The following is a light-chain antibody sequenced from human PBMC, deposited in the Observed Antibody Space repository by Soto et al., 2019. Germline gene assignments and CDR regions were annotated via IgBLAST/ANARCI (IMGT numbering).Light chain of an antibody. V-gene: IGKV1-39*01. CDR2: AAS. CDR1: QSFSSY. J-gene: IGKJ2*01. CDR3: QQSYSTPYT. Sequence: DIPMTQSPPSLSASVGDSVTITCRASQSFSSYLNWYQQKPWKAPKLLIYAASSLQSGVPSRFSGSGSGTDFTLTISSLQPEDFATYYCQQSYSTPYTFGQGTKLEIK.